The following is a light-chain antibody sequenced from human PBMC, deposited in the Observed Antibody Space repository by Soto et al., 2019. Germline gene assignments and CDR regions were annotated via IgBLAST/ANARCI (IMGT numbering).Light chain of an antibody. V-gene: IGKV1-39*01. Sequence: DIQMPQAPSSLSASVGDRVTITYRASQSISSYLNWYQQKPEKPPKLLIYAASSLQRGVPSRVSGSGSGTDVTLTISSLQPEDFATYYWQQSSSTLQWTFGQGTKLEIK. CDR2: AAS. J-gene: IGKJ2*02. CDR1: QSISSY. CDR3: QQSSSTLQWT.